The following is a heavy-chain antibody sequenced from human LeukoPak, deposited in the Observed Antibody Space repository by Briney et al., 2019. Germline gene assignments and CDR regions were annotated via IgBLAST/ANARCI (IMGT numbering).Heavy chain of an antibody. J-gene: IGHJ4*02. CDR3: ARELDYYGSGSYYCFDY. CDR1: GGSISSYY. Sequence: SETLSLTCTVSGGSISSYYWSWIRQPAGKGLEWIGRIYTSGSTNYNPSLKSRVTMSVDTSKNQFSLKRSSVTAADTAVYYCARELDYYGSGSYYCFDYWGQGTLVTVSS. V-gene: IGHV4-4*07. D-gene: IGHD3-10*01. CDR2: IYTSGST.